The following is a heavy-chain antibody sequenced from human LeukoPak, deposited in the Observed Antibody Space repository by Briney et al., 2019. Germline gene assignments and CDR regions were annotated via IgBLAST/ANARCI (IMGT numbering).Heavy chain of an antibody. Sequence: GGSLRLSCAASGFTLSSHWMTWVRQAPGKGPEWVANINQDGSAKYYVDSVKGRFTISRDNAKNSMYLQMNRLRVEDTAVYYCARWEIRGTAHQLDYWGQGTLVTVSS. CDR2: INQDGSAK. J-gene: IGHJ4*02. D-gene: IGHD1-7*01. CDR3: ARWEIRGTAHQLDY. CDR1: GFTLSSHW. V-gene: IGHV3-7*01.